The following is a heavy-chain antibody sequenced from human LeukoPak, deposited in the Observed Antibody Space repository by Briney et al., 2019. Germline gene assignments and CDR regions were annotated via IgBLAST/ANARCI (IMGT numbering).Heavy chain of an antibody. CDR3: AKEGRQGGYFDWLPISWYYFDY. Sequence: GGSLRLSCAASGFTFSSYAMSWVRQAPGKGLEWASAISGSGGSTYYADSVKGRFTISRDNSKNTLYLQMNSLRAEDTAVYYCAKEGRQGGYFDWLPISWYYFDYWGQGTLVTVSS. J-gene: IGHJ4*02. D-gene: IGHD3-9*01. CDR1: GFTFSSYA. V-gene: IGHV3-23*01. CDR2: ISGSGGST.